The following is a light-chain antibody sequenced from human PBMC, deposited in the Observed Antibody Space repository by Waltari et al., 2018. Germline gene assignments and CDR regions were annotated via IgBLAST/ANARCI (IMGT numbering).Light chain of an antibody. CDR2: DAS. V-gene: IGKV3-11*01. J-gene: IGKJ1*01. Sequence: EIVLTQSPATLSLSPGERATLSCRASQSVSSYLAWYQQKPGQAPRLLIYDASNRASGIPARFTGSGSGTDFTFTISSLEPEDFAVYYCQQRTNSRTFGQGTKVEIK. CDR3: QQRTNSRT. CDR1: QSVSSY.